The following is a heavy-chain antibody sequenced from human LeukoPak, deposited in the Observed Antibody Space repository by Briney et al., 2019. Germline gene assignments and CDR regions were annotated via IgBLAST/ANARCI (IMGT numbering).Heavy chain of an antibody. J-gene: IGHJ4*02. CDR2: IYPSDSDI. CDR1: GYNFARNW. CDR3: ARQRYHGSGSQVVLDY. D-gene: IGHD3-10*01. V-gene: IGHV5-51*01. Sequence: GESLKISCKGSGYNFARNWIGWVRQMPGKGLEWVGFIYPSDSDIRQSPSFQGQVTISADKSITTAYLQWSSLKASDSAMYYCARQRYHGSGSQVVLDYWGQGTLVTVSS.